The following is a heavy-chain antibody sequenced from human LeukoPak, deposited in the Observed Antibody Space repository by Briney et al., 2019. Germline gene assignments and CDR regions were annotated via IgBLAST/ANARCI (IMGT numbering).Heavy chain of an antibody. V-gene: IGHV4-61*02. Sequence: SQTLSLTCTVSGGSISSGSYYWSWIRQPAGKGLEWIGRIYTSGSTNYNPSLKSRVTISVDTTKNQFSLKLSSVTAADTAVYYCASTYYYDSSGPTPPFDYWGQGTLVTVSS. CDR2: IYTSGST. CDR1: GGSISSGSYY. CDR3: ASTYYYDSSGPTPPFDY. J-gene: IGHJ4*02. D-gene: IGHD3-22*01.